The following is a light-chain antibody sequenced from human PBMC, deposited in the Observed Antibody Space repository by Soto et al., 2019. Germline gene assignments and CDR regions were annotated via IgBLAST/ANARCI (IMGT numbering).Light chain of an antibody. CDR3: SSYAGSNNFV. Sequence: QSALTQPPSASGSPGQSVTISCTGTSSDVGTYKYVSWYQQHPGKAPKLMIYEVTKRPSGAPDRFSGSKSGNTASLTVSGLQAEDEADYYCSSYAGSNNFVFGTGTKVTVL. V-gene: IGLV2-8*01. CDR1: SSDVGTYKY. J-gene: IGLJ1*01. CDR2: EVT.